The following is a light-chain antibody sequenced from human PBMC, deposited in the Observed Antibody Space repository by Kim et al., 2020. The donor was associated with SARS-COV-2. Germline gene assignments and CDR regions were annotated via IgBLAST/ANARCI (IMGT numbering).Light chain of an antibody. CDR3: QAWDSSTVV. Sequence: SVSPGQTGSITCSGDKLGDKYACWYQQKPGQSPVLVIDQDSKRPSGIPERFSGSNSGNTATLTISGTQAMDEADYYCQAWDSSTVVFGGGTQLTVL. CDR1: KLGDKY. V-gene: IGLV3-1*01. J-gene: IGLJ2*01. CDR2: QDS.